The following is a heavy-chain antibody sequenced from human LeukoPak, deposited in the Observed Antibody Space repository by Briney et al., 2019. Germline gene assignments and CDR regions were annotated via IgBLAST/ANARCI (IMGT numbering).Heavy chain of an antibody. Sequence: ASVKVSCKASGYTFTGHFMFWVRQAPGKGLEWMAWINPNSGVTSYAQKFQGRVTLTRDTPINTAYMELSRLRSDDTALYYCARGGAGTAYYGWDFFRFDYWDQGTLVTVSS. CDR1: GYTFTGHF. CDR3: ARGGAGTAYYGWDFFRFDY. D-gene: IGHD4-17*01. CDR2: INPNSGVT. V-gene: IGHV1-2*02. J-gene: IGHJ4*02.